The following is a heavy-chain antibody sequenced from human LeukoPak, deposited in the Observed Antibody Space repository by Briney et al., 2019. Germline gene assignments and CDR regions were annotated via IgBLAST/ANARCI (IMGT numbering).Heavy chain of an antibody. J-gene: IGHJ4*02. Sequence: GETLRLSCAASGFTFSSHWMSWVRQAPGKGLEWVGNIKPDGSEKYYVDSLKGRFIISRDNAKNSLYLQMNSLRAEDMAVYYCAKYFYDGSGTHYFDYWGQGTPVIVSS. CDR3: AKYFYDGSGTHYFDY. CDR1: GFTFSSHW. CDR2: IKPDGSEK. V-gene: IGHV3-7*01. D-gene: IGHD3-22*01.